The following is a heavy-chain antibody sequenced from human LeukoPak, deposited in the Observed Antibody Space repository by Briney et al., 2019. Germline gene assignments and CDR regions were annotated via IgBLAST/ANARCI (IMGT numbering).Heavy chain of an antibody. CDR1: GFTFNSYW. Sequence: PGGSLRLSCAASGFTFNSYWMHWVRQAPGKGLEWVAFISYDGSNKYYADSVKGRFTISRDNSKNTLYLQMNSLRGEDTAVYYCAKEYSGYDRCFDYWGQGTLVTVSS. CDR2: ISYDGSNK. CDR3: AKEYSGYDRCFDY. V-gene: IGHV3-30*18. D-gene: IGHD5-12*01. J-gene: IGHJ4*02.